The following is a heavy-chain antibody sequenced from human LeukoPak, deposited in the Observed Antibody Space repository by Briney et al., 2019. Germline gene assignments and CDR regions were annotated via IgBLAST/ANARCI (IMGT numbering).Heavy chain of an antibody. CDR2: IYHGGST. CDR3: ARLRLRKYSYGYIDY. Sequence: ASETLSLTCTVSGYSISSGYYWGWIRQSPGKGLEWIGSIYHGGSTYYNPSLRSRVIVSVDTSKNHFSLKMSSVTAADTAVYYCARLRLRKYSYGYIDYWGQGTLVTVSS. CDR1: GYSISSGYY. V-gene: IGHV4-38-2*02. J-gene: IGHJ4*02. D-gene: IGHD5-18*01.